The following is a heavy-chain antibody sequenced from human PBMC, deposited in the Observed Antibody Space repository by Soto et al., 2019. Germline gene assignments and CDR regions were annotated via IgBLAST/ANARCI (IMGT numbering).Heavy chain of an antibody. CDR3: ASLPPGDYDSSGPFDY. J-gene: IGHJ4*02. D-gene: IGHD3-22*01. V-gene: IGHV5-51*01. CDR1: GYRFKSYW. Sequence: LKPSCHGSGYRFKSYWIVSLSQLHGNVLKWMGVIYPGDSDSGYSPSFQGQVTISADKSISSAYLQWSSLKASDTAMYYCASLPPGDYDSSGPFDYWGQATLVTVSS. CDR2: IYPGDSDS.